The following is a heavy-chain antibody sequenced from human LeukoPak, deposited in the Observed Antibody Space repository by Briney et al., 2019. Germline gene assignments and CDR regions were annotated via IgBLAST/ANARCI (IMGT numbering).Heavy chain of an antibody. CDR3: ARWSYDSSGFRFDY. CDR2: IYYSGST. J-gene: IGHJ4*02. CDR1: GGSISSSSYY. V-gene: IGHV4-39*01. D-gene: IGHD3-22*01. Sequence: SETLSLTCTVSGGSISSSSYYWGWIRQPPGKGLEWIGSIYYSGSTYYNSSLESRVTISLDTSKNQFSLKVTSVTAADTAVYYCARWSYDSSGFRFDYWGQGTPVTVSS.